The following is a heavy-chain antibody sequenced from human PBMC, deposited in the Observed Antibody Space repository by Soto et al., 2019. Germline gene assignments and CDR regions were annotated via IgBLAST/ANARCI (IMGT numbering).Heavy chain of an antibody. V-gene: IGHV3-23*01. Sequence: GGSLILSCAASGFTFSSYAMSWVRQAPGKGLEWVSAISGSGGSTYYADSVKGRFTISRDNSKNTLYLQMNSLRAEDTAVYYCAKAYDYLSYYYYGMDVWGQGTTVTVSS. CDR2: ISGSGGST. D-gene: IGHD5-12*01. CDR1: GFTFSSYA. CDR3: AKAYDYLSYYYYGMDV. J-gene: IGHJ6*02.